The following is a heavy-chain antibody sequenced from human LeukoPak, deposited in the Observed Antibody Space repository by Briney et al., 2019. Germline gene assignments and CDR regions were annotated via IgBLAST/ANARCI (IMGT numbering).Heavy chain of an antibody. CDR3: ARGDYVWGSYRPNNWFDP. V-gene: IGHV4-59*01. Sequence: SETLSLTCTVSGGSISSYYWNWIRQPPGKGLEWIGYIYYSGSTNYNPSLKSRVTISVDTSKNQFSLKLSSVTAADTAVYYCARGDYVWGSYRPNNWFDPWGQGTLVTVSS. CDR2: IYYSGST. D-gene: IGHD3-16*02. J-gene: IGHJ5*02. CDR1: GGSISSYY.